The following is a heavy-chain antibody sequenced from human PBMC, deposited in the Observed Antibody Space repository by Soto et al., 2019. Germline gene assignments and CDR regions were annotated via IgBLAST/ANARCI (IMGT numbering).Heavy chain of an antibody. D-gene: IGHD6-13*01. J-gene: IGHJ5*02. V-gene: IGHV4-31*03. CDR2: IYYSGST. CDR1: GGSISSGGYY. Sequence: SETLSLTCTVSGGSISSGGYYWSWIRQHPGKGLEWIGYIYYSGSTYYNPSLKSRVTISVDTSKNQFSLKLSSVTAADTAVYYCARAAHYSSPFRWFDPWAQRTPVTVSS. CDR3: ARAAHYSSPFRWFDP.